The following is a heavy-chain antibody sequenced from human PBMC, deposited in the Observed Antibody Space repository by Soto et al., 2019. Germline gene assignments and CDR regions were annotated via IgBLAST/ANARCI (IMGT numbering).Heavy chain of an antibody. CDR3: ARDWAPEQWLVQTNFDY. V-gene: IGHV1-18*01. CDR2: ISAYNGNT. D-gene: IGHD6-19*01. CDR1: GYTFTSYG. J-gene: IGHJ4*02. Sequence: QVQLVQSGAEVKKPGASVKVSCKASGYTFTSYGISWVRQAPGQGLEWMGWISAYNGNTNNAQKLQGRVTMTTDTSTSTAYMELRSLRSDDTAVYYCARDWAPEQWLVQTNFDYWGQGTLVTVSS.